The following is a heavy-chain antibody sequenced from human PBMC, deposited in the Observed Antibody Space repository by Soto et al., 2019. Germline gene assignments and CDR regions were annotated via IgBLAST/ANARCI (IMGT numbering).Heavy chain of an antibody. Sequence: EVHLVESGGGLVQPGGSLRLSCAASGFSFSNYWMTWVRQAPGKGLEWVANINPDGGAKYYVESVKGRFSISRDNAKNSLYLQMSNLRAEVTAVYYCAKAFYNGNSDFGYWGQGTLVTVSS. V-gene: IGHV3-7*05. CDR3: AKAFYNGNSDFGY. CDR1: GFSFSNYW. D-gene: IGHD3-10*01. J-gene: IGHJ4*02. CDR2: INPDGGAK.